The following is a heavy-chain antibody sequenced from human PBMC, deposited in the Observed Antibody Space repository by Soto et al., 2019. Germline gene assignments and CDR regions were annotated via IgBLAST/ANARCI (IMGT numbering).Heavy chain of an antibody. CDR2: ISSSSSYI. CDR3: ARDERTTYYYYGMDV. V-gene: IGHV3-21*01. CDR1: GFTFSSYS. J-gene: IGHJ6*02. Sequence: EVQLVESGGGLVQPGGSLRLSCAASGFTFSSYSMNWVRQAPGKGLEWVSSISSSSSYIYYADSVKGRFTISRDNAKNSLYLQMNSLRAEDTAVYYCARDERTTYYYYGMDVWGQGTTVTVSS.